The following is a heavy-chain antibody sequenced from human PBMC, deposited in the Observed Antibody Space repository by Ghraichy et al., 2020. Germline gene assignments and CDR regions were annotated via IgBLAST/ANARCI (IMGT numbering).Heavy chain of an antibody. CDR1: GFSLSTSGVG. CDR3: AHRTVENYYDSSGYFTDAFDI. J-gene: IGHJ3*02. D-gene: IGHD3-22*01. Sequence: SGPTLVKPTQTLTLTCTFPGFSLSTSGVGVGWIRQPPGKALKWLALIYWDDDKRYSPSLKSRLTITKDTSKNQVVLTMTNMDPVDTATYYCAHRTVENYYDSSGYFTDAFDIWGQGTMVTVSS. V-gene: IGHV2-5*02. CDR2: IYWDDDK.